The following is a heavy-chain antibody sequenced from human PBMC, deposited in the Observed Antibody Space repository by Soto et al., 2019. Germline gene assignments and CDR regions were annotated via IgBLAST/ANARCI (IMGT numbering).Heavy chain of an antibody. CDR3: ASDLRIVGASGFQH. D-gene: IGHD1-26*01. Sequence: QVQLVQSGAEVKKPGSSVKVSCKASGGTFSNYAISWVRQAPRQGLEWMGGIIPIFGTVNYAQKFRGRVTITTDESTSTAYMELSSLRSEHTAVYYCASDLRIVGASGFQHWGQGTVVTVSS. CDR1: GGTFSNYA. J-gene: IGHJ1*01. CDR2: IIPIFGTV. V-gene: IGHV1-69*01.